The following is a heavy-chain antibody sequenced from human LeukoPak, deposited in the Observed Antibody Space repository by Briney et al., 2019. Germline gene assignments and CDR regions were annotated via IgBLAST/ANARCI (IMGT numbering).Heavy chain of an antibody. V-gene: IGHV3-23*01. J-gene: IGHJ4*02. CDR2: IGGSGDST. Sequence: GGSLRLSCAASGFTFSSYAMSWVRQAPGKGLEWVSGIGGSGDSTYYADSVKGRFTISRDNSKNTLYLQMNSLRVEDTAVYYCARGGTPGYSSGRIDYWGQGTLVTVSS. D-gene: IGHD6-19*01. CDR3: ARGGTPGYSSGRIDY. CDR1: GFTFSSYA.